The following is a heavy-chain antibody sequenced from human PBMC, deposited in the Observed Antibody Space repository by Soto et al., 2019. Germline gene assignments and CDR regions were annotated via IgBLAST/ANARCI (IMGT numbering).Heavy chain of an antibody. J-gene: IGHJ4*02. CDR3: ARPGYCSSTSCYLVY. CDR2: XXKXXYX. D-gene: IGHD2-2*01. CDR1: GFAFNNYG. Sequence: GGSLRLSCTVSGFAFNNYGINWVRQAPGKGREWVSSXXKXXYXXXXXSXXGRFTISRGNAKNSLYLQMNSLRAEDTAVYYCARPGYCSSTSCYLVYWGQGTLVTASS. V-gene: IGHV3-21*01.